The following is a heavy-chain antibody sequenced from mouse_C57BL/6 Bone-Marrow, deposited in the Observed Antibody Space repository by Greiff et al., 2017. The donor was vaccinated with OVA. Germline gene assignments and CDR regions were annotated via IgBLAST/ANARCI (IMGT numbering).Heavy chain of an antibody. V-gene: IGHV3-8*01. CDR1: GYSITSDY. J-gene: IGHJ3*01. Sequence: EVMLVESGPGLAKPSQTLSLTCSVTGYSITSDYWNWIRKFPGNKLEYMGYISYSGSTYYNPSLKSRISITRDTSKNQYYLQLNSVTTEDTATDYCAGGDSSGYWFAYWGQGTLVTVSA. D-gene: IGHD3-2*02. CDR3: AGGDSSGYWFAY. CDR2: ISYSGST.